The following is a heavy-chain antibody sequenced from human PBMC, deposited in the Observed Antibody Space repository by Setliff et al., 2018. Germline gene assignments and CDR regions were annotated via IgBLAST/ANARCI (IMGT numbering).Heavy chain of an antibody. CDR3: AKVRGNYDSSGYYYFDY. V-gene: IGHV3-30*02. J-gene: IGHJ4*02. D-gene: IGHD3-22*01. CDR1: GFTFSSYG. CDR2: IRYDGSNK. Sequence: GGSLRLPCAASGFTFSSYGMHWVLQAPGKGLEWVAFIRYDGSNKYYADSVKGRFTISRDNSKNTLYLQMNSLRAEDTAVYYCAKVRGNYDSSGYYYFDYWGQGTLVTVSS.